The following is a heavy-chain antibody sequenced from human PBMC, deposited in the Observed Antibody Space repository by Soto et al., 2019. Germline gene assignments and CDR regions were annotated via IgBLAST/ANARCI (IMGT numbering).Heavy chain of an antibody. CDR3: ARGGVSTRTFDY. J-gene: IGHJ4*02. Sequence: PGXSLKISCKGAVYNFSGYCISWLRQMPGKGLELMGIIYPSDSDTRYRPSFQGQVTISADKSISSAYLQWSSLRASDTAMYYCARGGVSTRTFDYWGQGTPVTVSS. CDR2: IYPSDSDT. CDR1: VYNFSGYC. V-gene: IGHV5-51*01. D-gene: IGHD3-3*01.